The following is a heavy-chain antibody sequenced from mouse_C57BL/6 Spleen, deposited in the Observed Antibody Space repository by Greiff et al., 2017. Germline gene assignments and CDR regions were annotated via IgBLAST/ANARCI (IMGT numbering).Heavy chain of an antibody. CDR1: GYAFSSSW. V-gene: IGHV1-82*01. Sequence: QVQLQQSGPELVKPGASVKISCKASGYAFSSSWMNWVKQRPGKGLEWIGRIYPGDGDTNYNGKFKGKATLTADKSSSTAYMQLSSLTSEDSAVYFCARDGNYCFFDYWGQGTTLTVSS. CDR2: IYPGDGDT. D-gene: IGHD2-1*01. CDR3: ARDGNYCFFDY. J-gene: IGHJ2*01.